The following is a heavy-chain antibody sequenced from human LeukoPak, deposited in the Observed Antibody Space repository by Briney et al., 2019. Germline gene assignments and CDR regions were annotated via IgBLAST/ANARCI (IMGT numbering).Heavy chain of an antibody. V-gene: IGHV4-34*01. Sequence: SETLSLTCAVYGGSFSGYYWSWIRQPPGKGLEFIGSIYYSGSTYYNPSLKSRVTISVDTSKNQFSLKLSSVTAADTAVYYCARARTAVGYWGQGTLVTVSS. CDR1: GGSFSGYY. CDR2: IYYSGST. CDR3: ARARTAVGY. D-gene: IGHD6-19*01. J-gene: IGHJ4*02.